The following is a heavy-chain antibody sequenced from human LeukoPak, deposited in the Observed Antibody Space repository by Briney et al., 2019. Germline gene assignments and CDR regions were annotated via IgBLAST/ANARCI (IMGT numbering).Heavy chain of an antibody. D-gene: IGHD3-10*01. Sequence: HAGGSLRLSCAASGFTFSGYWMTWVRQAPGKGLEWVANIKGDESKKYYVDSVKGRFTISRDNAKNSLYLQMNSLRAEDTAVYYCARDINPRGGYDAFDFWGQGTLVTVS. CDR2: IKGDESKK. V-gene: IGHV3-7*01. CDR3: ARDINPRGGYDAFDF. J-gene: IGHJ3*01. CDR1: GFTFSGYW.